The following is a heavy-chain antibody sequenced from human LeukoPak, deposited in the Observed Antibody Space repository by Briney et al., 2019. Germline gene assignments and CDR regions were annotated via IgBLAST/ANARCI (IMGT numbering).Heavy chain of an antibody. CDR1: GGTFSSYA. Sequence: GASVKVSCKASGGTFSSYAISWVRQAPGQGLEWMGGIIPIFGTANYAQKFQGRVTITADKSTSTAYMELSSLRSEDTAVYYCARGIEEVIVVVVAATPAGAFDIWGQGTMVTVSS. V-gene: IGHV1-69*06. D-gene: IGHD2-15*01. J-gene: IGHJ3*02. CDR2: IIPIFGTA. CDR3: ARGIEEVIVVVVAATPAGAFDI.